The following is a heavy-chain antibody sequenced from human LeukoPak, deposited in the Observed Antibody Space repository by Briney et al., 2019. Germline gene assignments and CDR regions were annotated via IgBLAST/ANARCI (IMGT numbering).Heavy chain of an antibody. D-gene: IGHD2-15*01. V-gene: IGHV3-20*04. Sequence: GGSLRLSCAASGFSFDDYGLTWVRQAPGKGLEWVSGINWNGDSTDHADSVKGRFTISRDNAKNSLYLQMNSLRDEDTAVYYCARDLLPSDWGQGTLVTVSS. CDR3: ARDLLPSD. J-gene: IGHJ4*02. CDR1: GFSFDDYG. CDR2: INWNGDST.